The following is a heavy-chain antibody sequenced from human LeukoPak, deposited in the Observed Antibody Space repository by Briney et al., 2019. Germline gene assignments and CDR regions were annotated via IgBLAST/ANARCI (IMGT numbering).Heavy chain of an antibody. V-gene: IGHV4-59*01. D-gene: IGHD1-26*01. CDR1: GGSISNYY. Sequence: SETLSLTCTVSGGSISNYYWSWVRQPPGKGLEWIGYIYYSGSTNYNPSLKSRVTISVDTSKNQVSLKLSYVTAADTAVYYCARIGGSCDFFDYWGQGTLVTVSS. J-gene: IGHJ4*02. CDR2: IYYSGST. CDR3: ARIGGSCDFFDY.